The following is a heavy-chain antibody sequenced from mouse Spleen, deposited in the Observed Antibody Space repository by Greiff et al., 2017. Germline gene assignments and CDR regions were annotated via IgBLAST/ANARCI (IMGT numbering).Heavy chain of an antibody. CDR2: IDPSDSYT. CDR1: GYTFTSYW. D-gene: IGHD1-1*01. CDR3: ARGDYYHFDY. J-gene: IGHJ2*01. Sequence: VQLQQPGAELVMPGASVKLSCKASGYTFTSYWMHWVKQRPGQGLEWIGEIDPSDSYTNYNQKFKGKATLTVDKSSSTAYMQLSSLTSEDSAVYYCARGDYYHFDYWGQGTTLTVSS. V-gene: IGHV1-69*01.